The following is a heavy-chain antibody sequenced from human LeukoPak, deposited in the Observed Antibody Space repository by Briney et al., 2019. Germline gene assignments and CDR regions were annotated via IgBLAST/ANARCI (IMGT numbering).Heavy chain of an antibody. CDR1: GGSISSGSYY. Sequence: SETLSLTCAGSGGSISSGSYYWSWIRQPAGKGLEWIGRIYTSGSTNYNPSLKSRVTISVDTSKNQLSLKLSSVTAADTAVYYCARAFFGYSSSAVGDWGQGTLVTVSS. CDR3: ARAFFGYSSSAVGD. D-gene: IGHD6-6*01. J-gene: IGHJ4*02. CDR2: IYTSGST. V-gene: IGHV4-61*02.